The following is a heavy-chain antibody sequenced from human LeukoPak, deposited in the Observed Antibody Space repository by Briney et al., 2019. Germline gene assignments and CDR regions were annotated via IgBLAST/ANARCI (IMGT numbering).Heavy chain of an antibody. D-gene: IGHD5-24*01. CDR2: ISGSVGST. CDR1: GFTVSSYA. Sequence: GRSLRLSCAAAGFTVSSYAMSWVRQAPGKWLEWVSAISGSVGSTYYADSVKGRFTISRDNSKNTMYLQMNSLRAEDTAVYYCAFQRDGYNYFDYWGQGTLVTVSS. CDR3: AFQRDGYNYFDY. V-gene: IGHV3-23*01. J-gene: IGHJ4*02.